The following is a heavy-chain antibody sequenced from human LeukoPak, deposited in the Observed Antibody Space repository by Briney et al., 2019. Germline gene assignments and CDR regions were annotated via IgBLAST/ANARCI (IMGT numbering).Heavy chain of an antibody. CDR1: GYTFTSYA. CDR2: INAGNGNT. V-gene: IGHV1-3*01. Sequence: ASVMVSCKASGYTFTSYAMHWVRQAPGQRLEWMGWINAGNGNTKYSQKFQGRVTITRDTSASTAYMELSSLRSEDTAVYYCARDAAVGAPFDYWGQGTLVTVSS. D-gene: IGHD1-26*01. J-gene: IGHJ4*02. CDR3: ARDAAVGAPFDY.